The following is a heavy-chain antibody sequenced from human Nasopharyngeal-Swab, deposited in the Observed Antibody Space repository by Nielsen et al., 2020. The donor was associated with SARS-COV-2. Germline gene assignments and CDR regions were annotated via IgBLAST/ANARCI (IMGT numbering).Heavy chain of an antibody. J-gene: IGHJ3*02. CDR2: IHYSGSA. CDR3: ARVGHDINGYWDPLDI. CDR1: GGSIRSGDYY. Sequence: SETLSLTCTVSGGSIRSGDYYWGWVRQPPGKGLQWVGYIHYSGSAYYNPSLESRVAISLDTSKNQFSLKVNSVTAADTALYFCARVGHDINGYWDPLDIWGQGTMVTVSS. V-gene: IGHV4-30-4*01. D-gene: IGHD3-22*01.